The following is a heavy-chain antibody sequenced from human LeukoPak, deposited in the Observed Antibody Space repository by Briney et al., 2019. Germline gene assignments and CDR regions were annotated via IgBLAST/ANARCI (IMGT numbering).Heavy chain of an antibody. D-gene: IGHD7-27*01. CDR3: ARDYPGEHNAFDI. Sequence: QTGGSLRLSCVATGFNFYNEYMHWVRQAPGKGLVWVSRITTDGSTTYADSVRGRFTISRDNAKNTLYLQMNSLRAEDTAVYCCARDYPGEHNAFDIWGQGTMISVSS. CDR2: ITTDGST. V-gene: IGHV3-74*01. CDR1: GFNFYNEY. J-gene: IGHJ3*02.